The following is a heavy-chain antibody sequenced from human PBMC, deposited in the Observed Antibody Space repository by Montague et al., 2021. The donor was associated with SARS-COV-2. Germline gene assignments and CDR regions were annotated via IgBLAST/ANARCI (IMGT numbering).Heavy chain of an antibody. CDR2: IYYSGST. CDR3: ARATPGYCSSTSCYTGHAFDI. V-gene: IGHV4-31*03. D-gene: IGHD2-2*02. CDR1: GGSISSGGYY. J-gene: IGHJ3*02. Sequence: TLSLTCTVSGGSISSGGYYWSWIRQHPGKGLEWIGYIYYSGSTHYNPSLKSRVTISVDTSKNQFSLKLSSVTAADTAVYYCARATPGYCSSTSCYTGHAFDIWGQGTMVTVSS.